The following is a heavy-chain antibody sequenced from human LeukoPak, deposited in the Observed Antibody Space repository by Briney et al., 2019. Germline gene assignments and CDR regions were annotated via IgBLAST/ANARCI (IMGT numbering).Heavy chain of an antibody. V-gene: IGHV4-34*01. J-gene: IGHJ5*02. Sequence: SETLSLTCTVSGGSISGYYWSWIRQPPGKGLEWIGEINHSGSTNYNPSLKSRVTISVDTSKNQFSLKLSSVTAADTAVYYCARGGNYYGSGSYYNNWFDPWGQGTLVTVSS. CDR2: INHSGST. CDR1: GGSISGYY. CDR3: ARGGNYYGSGSYYNNWFDP. D-gene: IGHD3-10*01.